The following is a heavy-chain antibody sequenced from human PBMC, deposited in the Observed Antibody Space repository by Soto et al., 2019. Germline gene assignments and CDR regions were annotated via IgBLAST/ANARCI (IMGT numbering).Heavy chain of an antibody. CDR1: GFTFSSYW. D-gene: IGHD5-18*01. CDR2: IKQDGSEK. Sequence: EVQLVESGGGLVQPGGSLRLSCAASGFTFSSYWMSWVRQAPGKGLEGVANIKQDGSEKYYVDSVKGRFTISRDNAKNSLYLQMNSLRAEDTAVYYCARSPRRILLWLQWYFDLWGRGTLVTVSS. CDR3: ARSPRRILLWLQWYFDL. J-gene: IGHJ2*01. V-gene: IGHV3-7*01.